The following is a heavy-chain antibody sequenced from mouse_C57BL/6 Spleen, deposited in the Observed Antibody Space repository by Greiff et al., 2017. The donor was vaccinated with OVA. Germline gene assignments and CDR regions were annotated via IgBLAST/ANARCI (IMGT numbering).Heavy chain of an antibody. J-gene: IGHJ4*01. CDR3: AREGIYYGPTPYAMDY. Sequence: EVHLVESGGGLVKPGGSLKLSCAASGFTFSSYAMSWVRQTPEKRLEWVATISDGGSYTYYPDNVKGRCTISRDNAKNNLYLQMSHLKSEDTAMYYCAREGIYYGPTPYAMDYWGQGTSVTVSS. CDR2: ISDGGSYT. D-gene: IGHD2-1*01. V-gene: IGHV5-4*01. CDR1: GFTFSSYA.